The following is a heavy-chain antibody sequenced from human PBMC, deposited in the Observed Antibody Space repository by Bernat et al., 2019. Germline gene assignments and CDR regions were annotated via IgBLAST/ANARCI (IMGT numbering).Heavy chain of an antibody. CDR1: GYTFTGYY. J-gene: IGHJ4*02. D-gene: IGHD2-8*01. V-gene: IGHV1-2*04. Sequence: QVQLVQSGAEVKKPGASVKVSCKASGYTFTGYYMHWVRQAPGQGLEWMGWINPNSGGTNYAQKFQGWVTMTRETSISTAYMELSRLRSDDTAVYYCARSILSVDARLDYWGQGTLVTVSS. CDR2: INPNSGGT. CDR3: ARSILSVDARLDY.